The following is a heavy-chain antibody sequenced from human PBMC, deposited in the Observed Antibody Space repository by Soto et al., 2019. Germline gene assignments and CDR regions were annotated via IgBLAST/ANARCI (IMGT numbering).Heavy chain of an antibody. CDR3: AKHRATLRFLDPHYMDV. J-gene: IGHJ6*03. CDR2: TYYRSKWYI. V-gene: IGHV6-1*01. Sequence: SQTLSLTCAISGDSVSSDSAAWNWIRQSPSGGLEWLGRTYYRSKWYIDYAVSVDGRITINPDTSKNYFSLQLNSVTPEDTAVYYCAKHRATLRFLDPHYMDVWGKGTTVTVSS. D-gene: IGHD3-3*01. CDR1: GDSVSSDSAA.